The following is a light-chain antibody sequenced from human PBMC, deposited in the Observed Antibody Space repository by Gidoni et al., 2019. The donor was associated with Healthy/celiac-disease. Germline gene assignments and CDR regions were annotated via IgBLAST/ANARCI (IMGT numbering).Light chain of an antibody. CDR2: SAS. Sequence: DIQMTQSSSSLPASVGDRVTITCRASQSISSYLNWYQQKPGKAPKLLIYSASSLQSGVPSRFSGSGSGTDFTLTISSLQPEDFATYYCLQSYSTPLTFGGGTKVEIK. V-gene: IGKV1-39*01. J-gene: IGKJ4*01. CDR3: LQSYSTPLT. CDR1: QSISSY.